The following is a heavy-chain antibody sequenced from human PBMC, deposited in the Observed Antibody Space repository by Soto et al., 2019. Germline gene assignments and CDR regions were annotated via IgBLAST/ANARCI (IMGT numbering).Heavy chain of an antibody. D-gene: IGHD2-15*01. V-gene: IGHV3-23*01. Sequence: EVQLLESGGGLAQPGESLRLSCAASGFTFNNYAMSWVRQAPGKGLEWVSGISGSGGNTYYVDSVKGRFTISRDNSKNTLYLQMNSLRSEDTAVYYCSNEVCSDGRCYCTNWGQGTVVTVSS. J-gene: IGHJ4*02. CDR2: ISGSGGNT. CDR1: GFTFNNYA. CDR3: SNEVCSDGRCYCTN.